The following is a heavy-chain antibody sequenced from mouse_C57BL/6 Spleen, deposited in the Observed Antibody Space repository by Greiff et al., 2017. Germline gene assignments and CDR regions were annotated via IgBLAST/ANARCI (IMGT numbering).Heavy chain of an antibody. CDR3: TNAPPTWGFAY. Sequence: VHVKQSGTVLARPGASVKMSCKTSGYTFTSYWMHWVKQRPGQGLEWIGAIYPGNSDTSYNQKFKGKAKLTAVTSASTAYMELSSLTNGDSAVYYCTNAPPTWGFAYWGQGTLVTVSA. D-gene: IGHD4-1*01. V-gene: IGHV1-5*01. CDR2: IYPGNSDT. J-gene: IGHJ3*01. CDR1: GYTFTSYW.